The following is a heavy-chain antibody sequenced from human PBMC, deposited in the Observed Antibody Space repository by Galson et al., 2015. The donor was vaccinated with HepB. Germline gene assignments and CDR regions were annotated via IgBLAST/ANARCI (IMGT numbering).Heavy chain of an antibody. V-gene: IGHV1-3*01. Sequence: SVKVSCKASGYTFTSYTIHWVRQAPGQRLEWMGWINAGNGNTKYSQKFQGRVTITADESTSTAYMELSSLRSEDTAVYYCARDREAGTTLRYYYYGMDVWGQGTTVTVSS. CDR1: GYTFTSYT. CDR2: INAGNGNT. J-gene: IGHJ6*02. CDR3: ARDREAGTTLRYYYYGMDV. D-gene: IGHD6-19*01.